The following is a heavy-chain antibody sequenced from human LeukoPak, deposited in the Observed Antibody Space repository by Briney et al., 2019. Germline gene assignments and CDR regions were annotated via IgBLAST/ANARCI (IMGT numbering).Heavy chain of an antibody. D-gene: IGHD4-17*01. V-gene: IGHV3-9*01. J-gene: IGHJ3*02. CDR1: GFTFDDYA. CDR2: ISWNSGSI. CDR3: AKDMGSDGEDAFDI. Sequence: PGRSLRLSCAASGFTFDDYAMHWVRQAPGKGLERVSGISWNSGSIGYADSVKGRFTISRDNAKNSLYLQMNSLRAEDTALYYCAKDMGSDGEDAFDIWGQGTMVTVSS.